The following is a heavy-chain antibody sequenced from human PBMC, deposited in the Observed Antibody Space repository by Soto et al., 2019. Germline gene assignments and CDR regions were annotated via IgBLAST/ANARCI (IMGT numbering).Heavy chain of an antibody. D-gene: IGHD2-15*01. CDR3: ARSCSGGSCYYYYGMDV. Sequence: ASVKLACKASGDTFTSYGISWVRQAPGQGLEWMGWISAYNGNTNYAQKLQGRVTMTTDTSTSTAYMELRGLRSDDTAVYYCARSCSGGSCYYYYGMDVWGQGTTVTVS. J-gene: IGHJ6*02. CDR2: ISAYNGNT. CDR1: GDTFTSYG. V-gene: IGHV1-18*01.